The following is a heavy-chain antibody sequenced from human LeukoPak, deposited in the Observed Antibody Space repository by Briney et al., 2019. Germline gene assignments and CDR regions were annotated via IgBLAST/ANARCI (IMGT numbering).Heavy chain of an antibody. V-gene: IGHV3-21*04. J-gene: IGHJ4*02. CDR3: ASLGEQWLVQYLHY. CDR2: ISSSSYI. D-gene: IGHD6-19*01. CDR1: GFTFSSNS. Sequence: GGSLRLSCAASGFTFSSNSMNWVRQAPGKGPEWVSSISSSSYIYYADSVKGRFTISRDNAKNSLYLQMNSLRAEDTAVYYCASLGEQWLVQYLHYWGQGTLVTVSS.